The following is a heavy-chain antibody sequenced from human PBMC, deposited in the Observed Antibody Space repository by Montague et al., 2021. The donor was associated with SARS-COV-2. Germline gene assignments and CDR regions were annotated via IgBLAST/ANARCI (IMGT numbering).Heavy chain of an antibody. D-gene: IGHD3-10*01. J-gene: IGHJ5*02. CDR3: NRGLVRGINWFDP. V-gene: IGHV3-49*03. CDR1: GFTFGDYA. Sequence: SLTLYCAASGFTFGDYAMSWFRQAPGKGLEWAGFIRSKAYGGTTVYAASVKGRFTISRDDSKSIAYLQMNSLKTEDTDVYYCNRGLVRGINWFDPWGQGTLVTVSS. CDR2: IRSKAYGGTT.